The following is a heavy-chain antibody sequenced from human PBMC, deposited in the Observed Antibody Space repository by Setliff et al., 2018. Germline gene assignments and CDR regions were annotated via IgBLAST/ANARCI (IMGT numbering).Heavy chain of an antibody. Sequence: SETLSLTCAVYGGSFSGYYWNWIRQAPGKGLEWIGEINHRGTTSYTPSLKGRVTISVNTSKNLFSLKLSSVTAADTAVYFCARGPRFDYESPTYRRRFDPWGQGTAVTVSS. CDR2: INHRGTT. V-gene: IGHV4-34*01. D-gene: IGHD3-22*01. CDR1: GGSFSGYY. CDR3: ARGPRFDYESPTYRRRFDP. J-gene: IGHJ5*02.